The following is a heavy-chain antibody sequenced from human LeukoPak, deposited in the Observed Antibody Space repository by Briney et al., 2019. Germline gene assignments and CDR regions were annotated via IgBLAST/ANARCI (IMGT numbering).Heavy chain of an antibody. Sequence: SETLSLTCAVYGGSFSGYYWSWIRQPPGKGLEWIGEINHSGSTNYNPSLKSRVTISVDTSKNQFSLKLSSVTAADTAVYYCARDYGSGSYVSYYYGMDVWGQGTTVTVSS. J-gene: IGHJ6*02. CDR1: GGSFSGYY. V-gene: IGHV4-34*01. D-gene: IGHD3-10*01. CDR3: ARDYGSGSYVSYYYGMDV. CDR2: INHSGST.